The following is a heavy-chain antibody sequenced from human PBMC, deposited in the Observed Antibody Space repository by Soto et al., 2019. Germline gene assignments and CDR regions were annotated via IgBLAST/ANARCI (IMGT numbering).Heavy chain of an antibody. CDR3: ASLYCSSTICTSDY. D-gene: IGHD2-2*01. Sequence: LSLTCAVSGGSISSGGYSWSWIRQPPGKGLEWIGYIYHSGSTYYNPSLKSRVTISVDRSKNQFSLKLSSVTAADTAVYYCASLYCSSTICTSDYWGQGTLATVYS. V-gene: IGHV4-30-2*01. CDR2: IYHSGST. J-gene: IGHJ4*02. CDR1: GGSISSGGYS.